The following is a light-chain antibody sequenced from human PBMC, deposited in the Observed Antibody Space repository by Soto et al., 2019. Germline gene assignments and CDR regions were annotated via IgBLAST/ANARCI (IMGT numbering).Light chain of an antibody. CDR2: AAS. Sequence: DIQMTQSPSSLSASVGDRVTITCRASQSISSYLNWYQQKPGKAPKLLIYAASSLQSGFQLRFSERGSGTDFTLNISSLQPEDFATYYCQQSYSTPWTFGQGTKVEIK. CDR1: QSISSY. V-gene: IGKV1-39*01. J-gene: IGKJ1*01. CDR3: QQSYSTPWT.